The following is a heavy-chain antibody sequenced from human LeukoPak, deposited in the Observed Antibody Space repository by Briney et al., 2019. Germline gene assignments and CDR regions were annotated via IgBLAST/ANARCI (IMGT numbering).Heavy chain of an antibody. CDR2: ISSSSSYI. D-gene: IGHD6-19*01. Sequence: GGSLRLSCAASGFTFSSYSMNWVRQAPGKGLEWVSSISSSSSYIYYADSVKGRFTFSRDNAKNSLYLQMNSLRAEDTAVYYCARVISVAGYDYWGQGTLVTVSS. J-gene: IGHJ4*02. V-gene: IGHV3-21*01. CDR1: GFTFSSYS. CDR3: ARVISVAGYDY.